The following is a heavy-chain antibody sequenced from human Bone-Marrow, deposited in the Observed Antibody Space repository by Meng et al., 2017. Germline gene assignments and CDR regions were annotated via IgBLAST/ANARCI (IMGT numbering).Heavy chain of an antibody. CDR1: GYTFIIYY. V-gene: IGHV1-46*01. D-gene: IGHD6-6*01. J-gene: IGHJ3*02. CDR3: ARGYSRYDAFDI. Sequence: ASVKVSCKASGYTFIIYYIHWVRQAPGQGLEWMGMINPTGGSTSYAQKFQGRVTVTSDTSTSTVYMAVSRLRSDDTAVDYCARGYSRYDAFDIWGQGTMVTVSS. CDR2: INPTGGST.